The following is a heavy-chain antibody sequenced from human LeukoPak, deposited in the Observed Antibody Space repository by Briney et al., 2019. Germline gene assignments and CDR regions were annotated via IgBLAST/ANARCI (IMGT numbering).Heavy chain of an antibody. CDR3: TTDEWA. V-gene: IGHV3-15*01. J-gene: IGHJ4*02. D-gene: IGHD1-26*01. CDR2: IKSKTDGGTT. CDR1: GFTFTNAW. Sequence: GGSLRLSCAASGFTFTNAWMSWVRQAPGKGLEWVGHIKSKTDGGTTDFAAPAKGRFTISRDDSKNTVYLQMNSLKGEDTAVDFCTTDEWAWGQGTLVTVSS.